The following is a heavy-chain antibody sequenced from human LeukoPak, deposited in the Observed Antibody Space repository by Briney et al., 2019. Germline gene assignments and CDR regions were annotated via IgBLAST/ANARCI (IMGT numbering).Heavy chain of an antibody. CDR1: GGSFNGYY. D-gene: IGHD3-3*01. Sequence: SETLSLTCAVYGGSFNGYYWSWIRQPPGKVLEWIGEINHSGSTNYNPSLKSRVTISVDTSKNQFSLKLSSVTAADTAVYYCARGANQYDFWSGYYIPKFDYWGQGTLVTVSS. J-gene: IGHJ4*02. CDR2: INHSGST. CDR3: ARGANQYDFWSGYYIPKFDY. V-gene: IGHV4-34*01.